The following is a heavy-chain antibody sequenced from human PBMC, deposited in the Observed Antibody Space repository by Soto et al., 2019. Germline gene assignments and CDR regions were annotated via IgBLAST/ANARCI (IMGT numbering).Heavy chain of an antibody. Sequence: TLSLTCTVSGDSISTGVYHLSWLRHHPEKGLEYLGHIYYSGSTHYHPYLKSRLTISLDTSRENRFYLKLRSVTAADTAMYYCAGVYSYGNYWGQGTLVTVSS. V-gene: IGHV4-31*03. CDR1: GDSISTGVYH. J-gene: IGHJ4*02. CDR2: IYYSGST. CDR3: AGVYSYGNY. D-gene: IGHD5-18*01.